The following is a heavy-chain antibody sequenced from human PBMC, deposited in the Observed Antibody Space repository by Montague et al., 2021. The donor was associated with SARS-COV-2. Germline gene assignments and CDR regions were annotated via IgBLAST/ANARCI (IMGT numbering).Heavy chain of an antibody. CDR1: GFTFSRYE. D-gene: IGHD3-10*01. CDR3: ARDQLKAQRPYYYYYMDV. V-gene: IGHV3-48*03. Sequence: SLRLSCAASGFTFSRYEMNWVRQAPGKGLEWVSYISSSGSTIYYXXSLKGRFTISRDNAKNSLYLQMNSLRAEDTAVYYCARDQLKAQRPYYYYYMDVWGKGTTVTVSS. J-gene: IGHJ6*03. CDR2: ISSSGSTI.